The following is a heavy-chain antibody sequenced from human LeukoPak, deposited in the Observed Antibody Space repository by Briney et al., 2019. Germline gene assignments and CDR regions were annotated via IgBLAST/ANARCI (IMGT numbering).Heavy chain of an antibody. CDR3: ARWSGSYFRVAFDI. Sequence: SETLSLTCAVYGGSFSGYYWSWLRQPPGKGLEWIGEINHSGSTNYNPSLKSRVTISVDTSKNQFSLKLSSVTAADTAVYYCARWSGSYFRVAFDIWGQGTMVTVSS. CDR1: GGSFSGYY. V-gene: IGHV4-34*01. D-gene: IGHD1-26*01. CDR2: INHSGST. J-gene: IGHJ3*02.